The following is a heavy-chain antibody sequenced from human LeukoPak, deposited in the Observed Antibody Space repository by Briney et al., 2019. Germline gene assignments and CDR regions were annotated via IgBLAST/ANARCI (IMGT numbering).Heavy chain of an antibody. Sequence: PGGSLRLSCAASGFTFSSYAMSWVRQAPGKGLEWVSAISGSGGSPYYADAVKGRFTISRDNSKNTLYLQMYSLRAEDTAIYYCAKAPPYTKYFDYWGQGTLLTVSS. D-gene: IGHD1-1*01. CDR1: GFTFSSYA. CDR3: AKAPPYTKYFDY. J-gene: IGHJ4*02. CDR2: ISGSGGSP. V-gene: IGHV3-23*01.